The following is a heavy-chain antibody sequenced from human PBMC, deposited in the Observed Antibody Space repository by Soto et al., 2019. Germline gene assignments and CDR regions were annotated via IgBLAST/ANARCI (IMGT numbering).Heavy chain of an antibody. CDR2: IGTAGDP. Sequence: SCVASGFILSGYDMHWVRQSTGEGLEWVSAIGTAGDPYYSDSVKGRFTISRRNDENTVYLQMNSRRAGDTAVYYCARAGYASSGYYFYAMDVWGPGTTVTVSS. CDR1: GFILSGYD. CDR3: ARAGYASSGYYFYAMDV. V-gene: IGHV3-13*05. D-gene: IGHD2-2*01. J-gene: IGHJ6*02.